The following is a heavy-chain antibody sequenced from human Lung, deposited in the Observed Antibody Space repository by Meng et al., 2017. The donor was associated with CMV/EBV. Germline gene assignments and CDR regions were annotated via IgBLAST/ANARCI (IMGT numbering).Heavy chain of an antibody. Sequence: GGSLRLSXAVSGFTFSSHWMHWVRQAPGGGLVWVAHINSDGLRTNYADSVKGRFTISRDNAKDTLYLQVNSLRAEDTAVYYCARGGCSRTSYLDFWGQGTLVTVSS. CDR2: INSDGLRT. D-gene: IGHD2-2*01. CDR3: ARGGCSRTSYLDF. J-gene: IGHJ4*02. CDR1: GFTFSSHW. V-gene: IGHV3-74*01.